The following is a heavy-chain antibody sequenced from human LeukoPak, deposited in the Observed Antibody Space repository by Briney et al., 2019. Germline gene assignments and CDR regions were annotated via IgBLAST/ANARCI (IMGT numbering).Heavy chain of an antibody. J-gene: IGHJ2*01. CDR3: VRRPNWGAANWYFDF. Sequence: GGSLRLSCKASGFSISGYDIHWVRLTAGKDLDWVSTIDIAGVTYYPDSVKGRFTVCRENVQNSFHLQLNNLGAEDTGIYYCVRRPNWGAANWYFDFWGRGILVTVSS. V-gene: IGHV3-13*01. D-gene: IGHD1-26*01. CDR1: GFSISGYD. CDR2: IDIAGVT.